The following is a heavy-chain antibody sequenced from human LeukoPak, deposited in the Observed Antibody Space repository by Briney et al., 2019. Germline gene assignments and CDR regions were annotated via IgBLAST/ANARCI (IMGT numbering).Heavy chain of an antibody. Sequence: SETLSLTCSVSGGSISSYYWSWIRQPPGKGLEWIGYIYYSGSTNYNPSLKSRVTISVDTSKNQFSLKLSSVTAADTAVYYCARISGHEIDYWGQGTLVIVSS. D-gene: IGHD5-12*01. V-gene: IGHV4-59*01. CDR1: GGSISSYY. CDR2: IYYSGST. CDR3: ARISGHEIDY. J-gene: IGHJ4*02.